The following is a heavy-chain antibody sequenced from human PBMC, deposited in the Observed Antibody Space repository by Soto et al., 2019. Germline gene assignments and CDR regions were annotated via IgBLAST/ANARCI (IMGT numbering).Heavy chain of an antibody. V-gene: IGHV2-70*18. CDR1: GGSISSGDYY. Sequence: TLSLTCTVSGGSISSGDYYWSWIRQPPGKALEWLALIDWDDDKYYSTSLKTRLTISKDTSKNQVVLTMTNMDPVDTATYYCGRITRSVSTNYVMDVLGQGTTVTVS. J-gene: IGHJ6*02. D-gene: IGHD6-25*01. CDR2: IDWDDDK. CDR3: GRITRSVSTNYVMDV.